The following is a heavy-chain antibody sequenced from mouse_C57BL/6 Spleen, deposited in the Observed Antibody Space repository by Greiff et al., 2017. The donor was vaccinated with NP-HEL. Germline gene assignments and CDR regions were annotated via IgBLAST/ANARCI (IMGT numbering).Heavy chain of an antibody. CDR2: IYPGSGST. J-gene: IGHJ1*03. CDR3: ARSMDWDEGDWYFDV. CDR1: GYTFTSYW. D-gene: IGHD4-1*01. Sequence: QVQLKQPGAELVKPGASVKMSCKASGYTFTSYWITWVKQRPGQGLEWIGDIYPGSGSTNYNEQFKSKATLTVDTSSSTAYMQLSSLTSEDSAVYYCARSMDWDEGDWYFDVWGTGTTVTVSS. V-gene: IGHV1-55*01.